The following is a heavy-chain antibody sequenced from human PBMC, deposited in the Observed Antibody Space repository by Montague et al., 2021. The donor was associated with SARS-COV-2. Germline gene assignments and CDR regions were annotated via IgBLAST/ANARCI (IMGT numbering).Heavy chain of an antibody. D-gene: IGHD3-16*01. CDR1: GGSISSYY. V-gene: IGHV4-59*01. Sequence: SETLSLTCTVSGGSISSYYWSWIRQPPGKGLEWVGYIYYSGSTNYNPSLKSRVTISVDTSKNQFSLKLSSVTAADTAVYYCAREGWGWGYCYYGMDFWGQGTTVTVSS. J-gene: IGHJ6*02. CDR2: IYYSGST. CDR3: AREGWGWGYCYYGMDF.